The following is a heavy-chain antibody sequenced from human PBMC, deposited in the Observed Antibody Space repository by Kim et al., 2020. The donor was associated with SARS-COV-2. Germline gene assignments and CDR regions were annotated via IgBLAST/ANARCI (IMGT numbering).Heavy chain of an antibody. J-gene: IGHJ4*02. Sequence: GGSLRLSCAASGFIFSDYYMSWIRQAPGKGLEWISYISSSSSYTNYADSVRGLLTISRDNAKSSLYLQLNSLRADDTAVYYCARRQLGSAGWYFDYWGQGILVTVSS. CDR3: ARRQLGSAGWYFDY. CDR2: ISSSSSYT. V-gene: IGHV3-11*03. CDR1: GFIFSDYY. D-gene: IGHD6-19*01.